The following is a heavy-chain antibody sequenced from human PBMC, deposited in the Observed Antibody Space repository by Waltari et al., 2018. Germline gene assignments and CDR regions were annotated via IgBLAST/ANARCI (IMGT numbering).Heavy chain of an antibody. V-gene: IGHV4-39*01. D-gene: IGHD3-9*01. CDR2: IYYSGTT. J-gene: IGHJ4*02. CDR3: AGLPDMWTPSDS. CDR1: DSSISNRNAY. Sequence: HLPLQESGPGVLRPSETLSLTCSVSDSSISNRNAYWGWTRQSPGKGLEWIGSIYYSGTTFYNPSLESRLTMSVDVTKHQIFLRLTSVTAADTGVDYCAGLPDMWTPSDSWGQGTLVTVS.